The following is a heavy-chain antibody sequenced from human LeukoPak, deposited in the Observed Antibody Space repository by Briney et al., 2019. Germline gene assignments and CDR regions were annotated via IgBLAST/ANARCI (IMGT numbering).Heavy chain of an antibody. V-gene: IGHV3-15*04. CDR3: TTDEDWNYARKDV. CDR2: TVSEIDGGTT. Sequence: GGSLRLSCAASGFTFSGSAMHWVRQASGKGLEWVGQTVSEIDGGTTDYAAPVKGRFTISRDDSKSTLYLQMNSLKIEDTAVYYCTTDEDWNYARKDVWGQGATVIVSS. CDR1: GFTFSGSA. J-gene: IGHJ6*02. D-gene: IGHD1-7*01.